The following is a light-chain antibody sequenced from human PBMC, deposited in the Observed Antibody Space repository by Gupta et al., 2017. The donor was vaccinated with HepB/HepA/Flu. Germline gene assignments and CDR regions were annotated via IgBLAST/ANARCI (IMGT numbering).Light chain of an antibody. Sequence: DILLTPSPATLSLSPAATATLSCRASQGVSSYLAWYQQKPGQAPRLLIYEASNRATGVPDRFSGSGSGTDFTLNISSLEPEDFAVYYCQQRRNWPLTFGGGTKVEIK. V-gene: IGKV3-11*01. J-gene: IGKJ4*01. CDR1: QGVSSY. CDR3: QQRRNWPLT. CDR2: EAS.